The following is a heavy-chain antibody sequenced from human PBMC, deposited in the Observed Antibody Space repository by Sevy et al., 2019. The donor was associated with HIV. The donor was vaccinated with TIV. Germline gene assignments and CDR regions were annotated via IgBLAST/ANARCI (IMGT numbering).Heavy chain of an antibody. V-gene: IGHV3-23*01. J-gene: IGHJ4*02. CDR3: AKPPGRVQMAGDY. Sequence: GGSLRLSCAASGFTFSNYEMYWVRQAPGKGLEWVATMGSRGADTRYADSVRGRFAISRDDSENTVFLQMSSLRADDTAIYYCAKPPGRVQMAGDYWGQGTVVTVSS. CDR1: GFTFSNYE. CDR2: MGSRGADT. D-gene: IGHD6-19*01.